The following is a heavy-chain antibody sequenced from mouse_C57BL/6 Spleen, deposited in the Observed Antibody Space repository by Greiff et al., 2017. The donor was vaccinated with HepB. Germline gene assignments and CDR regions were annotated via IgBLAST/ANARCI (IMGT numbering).Heavy chain of an antibody. D-gene: IGHD1-1*01. Sequence: EVMLVESGGGLVQPGGSMKLSCAASGFTFSDAWMDWVRQSPEKGLEWVAEIRNKANNHATYYAESVKGRFTISRDDSKSSVYLQMNSLRAEDTGIYYCTGGGSSYWYFDVWGTGTTVTVSS. J-gene: IGHJ1*03. CDR2: IRNKANNHAT. V-gene: IGHV6-6*01. CDR1: GFTFSDAW. CDR3: TGGGSSYWYFDV.